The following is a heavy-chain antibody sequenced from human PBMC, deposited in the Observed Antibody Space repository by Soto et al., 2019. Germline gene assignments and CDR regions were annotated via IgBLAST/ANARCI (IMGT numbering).Heavy chain of an antibody. D-gene: IGHD4-17*01. Sequence: QVQLVESGGGVVQPGRSLRLSCAASGFTFSSYAMHWVRQAPGKGLEWVAVISYDGSNKYYADSVKGRFTISRVNSKNTLYLQMNSLRAEDTAVYYCARDLGDYRFDYWGQGTLVTVSS. CDR3: ARDLGDYRFDY. CDR1: GFTFSSYA. CDR2: ISYDGSNK. J-gene: IGHJ4*02. V-gene: IGHV3-30-3*01.